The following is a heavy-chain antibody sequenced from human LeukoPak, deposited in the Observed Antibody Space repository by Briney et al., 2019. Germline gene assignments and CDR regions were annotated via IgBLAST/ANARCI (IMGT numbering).Heavy chain of an antibody. J-gene: IGHJ6*03. CDR3: ASLDVSSVGARIGSYYYMDV. D-gene: IGHD1-26*01. CDR2: IYSGGST. V-gene: IGHV3-66*02. Sequence: GGSLRLSCAASGFTVSSNYMSWVRQAPGKGLEWVSVIYSGGSTYYADSVKGRFTISRDNSKNTLYLQMNSLRAEDTAVYYCASLDVSSVGARIGSYYYMDVWGKGTTVTVSS. CDR1: GFTVSSNY.